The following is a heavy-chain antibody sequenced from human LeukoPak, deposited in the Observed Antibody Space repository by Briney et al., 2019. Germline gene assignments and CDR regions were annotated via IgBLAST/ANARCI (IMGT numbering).Heavy chain of an antibody. CDR2: ISGSGGST. CDR1: GFTFSSYA. V-gene: IGHV3-23*01. D-gene: IGHD3-9*01. J-gene: IGHJ6*02. Sequence: PGGSLRLSCAASGFTFSSYAMSWVRQAPGKGLEWVSAISGSGGSTYYADSVKGRFTISRDNAKNSLYLQMNSLRAEDTAVYYCARPYYDILTGFFYYYGMDVWGQGTTVTVSS. CDR3: ARPYYDILTGFFYYYGMDV.